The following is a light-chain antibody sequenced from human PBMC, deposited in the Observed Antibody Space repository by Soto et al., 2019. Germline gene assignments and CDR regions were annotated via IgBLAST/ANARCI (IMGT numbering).Light chain of an antibody. CDR3: QQYNNWPS. Sequence: EIVLTQSPGTLSLSPGERATLFCRASQSVSSSYLAWYQQKPGQAPRLLIYGASTRATGIPARFSGSGSGTEFTLTISSLQSEDFAVYYCQQYNNWPSFGQGTKVDI. J-gene: IGKJ1*01. CDR2: GAS. V-gene: IGKV3-15*01. CDR1: QSVSSSY.